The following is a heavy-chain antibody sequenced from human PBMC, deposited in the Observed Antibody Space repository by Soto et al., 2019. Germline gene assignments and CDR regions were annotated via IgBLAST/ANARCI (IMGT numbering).Heavy chain of an antibody. J-gene: IGHJ6*02. CDR1: GYTFTNYW. CDR3: AASIFYYGMDV. Sequence: GESLKISCKGLGYTFTNYWIGWVRQMPGKGPARIGIIYPGDSDTKYNPSFQGQVTISADKSITTTYLQWSSLKASDTAIYYCAASIFYYGMDVWGQVTTVTVAS. V-gene: IGHV5-51*01. CDR2: IYPGDSDT.